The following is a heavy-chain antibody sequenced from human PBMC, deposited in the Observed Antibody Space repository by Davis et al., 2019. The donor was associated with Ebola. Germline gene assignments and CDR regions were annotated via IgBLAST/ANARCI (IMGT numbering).Heavy chain of an antibody. CDR3: ARVKGRRITPYSGSYYASHYYYYYYMDV. CDR1: GGSISSHY. V-gene: IGHV4-59*11. D-gene: IGHD1-26*01. CDR2: IYYSGST. Sequence: PSETLSLTCTVSGGSISSHYWSWIRQPPGKGLEWIGYIYYSGSTNYNPSLKSRVTISVDTSKNQFSLKLSSVTAADTAVYYCARVKGRRITPYSGSYYASHYYYYYYMDVWGKGTTVTVSS. J-gene: IGHJ6*03.